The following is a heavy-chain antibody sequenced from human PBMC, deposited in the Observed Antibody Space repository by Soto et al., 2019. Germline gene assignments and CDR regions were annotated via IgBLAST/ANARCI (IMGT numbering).Heavy chain of an antibody. CDR1: GFIFRNFG. CDR3: VQGASSAHHALDS. D-gene: IGHD1-26*01. CDR2: ISGDGNDK. J-gene: IGHJ4*02. Sequence: QVQLVESGGGVVQPGRSLRLSCAASGFIFRNFGMHWVRRAPGKGLEWVATISGDGNDKYYPDSMKGRFTISRDNFNNTLYLQLNSLRPEDTAVYHCVQGASSAHHALDSCGQGVLVTVSS. V-gene: IGHV3-30*03.